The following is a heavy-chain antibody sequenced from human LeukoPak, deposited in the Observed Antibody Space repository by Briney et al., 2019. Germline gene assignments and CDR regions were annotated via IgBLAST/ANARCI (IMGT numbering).Heavy chain of an antibody. J-gene: IGHJ4*02. D-gene: IGHD6-13*01. CDR3: ATSARIAAAGTLDY. V-gene: IGHV3-23*01. CDR2: ISGSGGST. Sequence: GGSLRLSCAASGFTFSSYAMSWVRQAPGKGLEWVSAISGSGGSTYYADSVKGRFTISRDNSKYTLYLQMNSLRAEDTAVYYCATSARIAAAGTLDYWGQGTLVTVSS. CDR1: GFTFSSYA.